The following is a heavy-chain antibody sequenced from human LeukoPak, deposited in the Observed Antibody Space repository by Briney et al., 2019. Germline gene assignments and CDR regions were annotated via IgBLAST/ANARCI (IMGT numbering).Heavy chain of an antibody. V-gene: IGHV3-33*01. J-gene: IGHJ4*02. Sequence: PGRSLRLSCAASGFTFSSYGMHWVRQAPGKGLEWVAVIWYDGSNKYYADSVKGRFTISRDNSKNTLYLQMNSLRAEDTAVYYCAREVDTAIYYFDYWGQGTLVTVSS. CDR3: AREVDTAIYYFDY. CDR1: GFTFSSYG. CDR2: IWYDGSNK. D-gene: IGHD5-18*01.